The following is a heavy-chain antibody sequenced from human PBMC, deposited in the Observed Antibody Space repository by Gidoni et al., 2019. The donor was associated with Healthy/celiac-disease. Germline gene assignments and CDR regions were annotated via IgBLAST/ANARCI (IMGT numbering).Heavy chain of an antibody. CDR1: GVTFSRYG. J-gene: IGHJ3*02. Sequence: QVQLVESGGGVVQPGRSLRLSCSASGVTFSRYGMPWVRQAPGKGLECVAVIWYDGSNKYYADSVKGRFTISRDNSKNTLYLQMNSLRAEDTAVYYCAREANYYDSSGYYLWGAFDIWGQGTMVTVSS. CDR3: AREANYYDSSGYYLWGAFDI. CDR2: IWYDGSNK. V-gene: IGHV3-33*01. D-gene: IGHD3-22*01.